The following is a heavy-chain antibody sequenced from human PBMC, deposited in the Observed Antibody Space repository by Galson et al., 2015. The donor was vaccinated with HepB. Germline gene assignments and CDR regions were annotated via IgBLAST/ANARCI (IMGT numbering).Heavy chain of an antibody. J-gene: IGHJ4*02. CDR1: GFTFSFYW. CDR2: ISASGIST. D-gene: IGHD4-17*01. V-gene: IGHV3-23*01. CDR3: AKDGTYYDYGDSYFDS. Sequence: SLRLSCAASGFTFSFYWKHWVRQAPGKGLEWVSAISASGISTYYADSVRGRFTISRDNSKNTLYLQMDIVEAEDTAIYYCAKDGTYYDYGDSYFDSWGQGALVSVST.